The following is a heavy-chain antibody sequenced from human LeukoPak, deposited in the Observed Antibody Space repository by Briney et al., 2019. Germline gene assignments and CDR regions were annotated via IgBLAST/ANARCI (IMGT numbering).Heavy chain of an antibody. J-gene: IGHJ4*02. V-gene: IGHV1-2*06. CDR2: INPNSGGT. CDR1: GYTFIDYY. CDR3: ARDLLSTPNWELDY. D-gene: IGHD7-27*01. Sequence: ASVKVSCKASGYTFIDYYIHWVRQAPGQGLEWMGRINPNSGGTNSAQTFQDRVTMTRDTSISTAYMELSRLTSDDPAVYYCARDLLSTPNWELDYWGQGTLVTVSS.